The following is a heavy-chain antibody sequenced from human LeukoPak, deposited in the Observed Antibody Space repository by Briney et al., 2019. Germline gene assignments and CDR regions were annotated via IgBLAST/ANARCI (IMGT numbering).Heavy chain of an antibody. Sequence: PSETLSLTCTVSGGSISSYYWSWIRQPPGKGLEWIGYIYYSGSTNYNPSLKSRVTISVDTSKNQFSLKLSSVTAADTAVYYCASHCSGGSCYNAFDYWGQGTLVTVSS. J-gene: IGHJ4*02. D-gene: IGHD2-15*01. CDR3: ASHCSGGSCYNAFDY. CDR1: GGSISSYY. CDR2: IYYSGST. V-gene: IGHV4-59*01.